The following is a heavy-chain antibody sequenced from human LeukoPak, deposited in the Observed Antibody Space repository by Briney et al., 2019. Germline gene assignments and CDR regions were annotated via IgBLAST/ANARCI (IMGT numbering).Heavy chain of an antibody. V-gene: IGHV4-39*07. Sequence: SETLSLTCTVSGGSISSSSYYWGWIRQPPGKGLEWIGNIYYSGSTYYNPSLKSRVTISVDTSKNQFSLKLSSLTAADTAVYYCARGLLYYDILTGYYREGWFDPWGQGTLVTVSP. CDR2: IYYSGST. D-gene: IGHD3-9*01. CDR1: GGSISSSSYY. CDR3: ARGLLYYDILTGYYREGWFDP. J-gene: IGHJ5*02.